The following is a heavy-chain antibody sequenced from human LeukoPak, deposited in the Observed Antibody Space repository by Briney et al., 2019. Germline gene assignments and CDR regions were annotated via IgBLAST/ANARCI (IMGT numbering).Heavy chain of an antibody. J-gene: IGHJ4*02. CDR2: IYHSGST. CDR1: GYSISSGYY. V-gene: IGHV4-38-2*01. Sequence: SETLSLTCAVSGYSISSGYYWGWIRQPPGKGLEWIGSIYHSGSTYYNPSLKSRVTISVDTSKNQFSLKLSSVTAADTAVYYCARSEREQYSSSWYGNWGQRTLVTVSS. CDR3: ARSEREQYSSSWYGN. D-gene: IGHD6-13*01.